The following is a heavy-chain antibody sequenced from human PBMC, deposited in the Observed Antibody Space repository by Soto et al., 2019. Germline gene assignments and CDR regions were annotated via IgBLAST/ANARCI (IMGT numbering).Heavy chain of an antibody. D-gene: IGHD2-2*01. CDR3: ARNVVVPAAPNYYYYGMDV. V-gene: IGHV1-69*06. Sequence: QVQLVQSGAEVKKPGSSVKVSCKASGGTFSSYAISWVRQAPGQGLEWMGGIIPIFGTANYAQKFQGRVTITADKSTSTAYMELRSLRSEDTAVYYCARNVVVPAAPNYYYYGMDVWGQGTTVTVSS. CDR1: GGTFSSYA. J-gene: IGHJ6*02. CDR2: IIPIFGTA.